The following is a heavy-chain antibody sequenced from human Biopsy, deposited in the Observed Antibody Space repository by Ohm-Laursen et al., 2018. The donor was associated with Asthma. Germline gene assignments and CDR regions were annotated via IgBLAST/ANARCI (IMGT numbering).Heavy chain of an antibody. CDR2: IIPIFGTA. D-gene: IGHD1-7*01. CDR3: ARDPHNSYLASLRTKFNYYYYGMDV. J-gene: IGHJ6*02. V-gene: IGHV1-69*13. CDR1: GGTFSSYA. Sequence: SVKVSCKASGGTFSSYAISWVRQAPGQGPEWMGGIIPIFGTANYAQKFQGRVTITADESTSTAYMELSSLRSEDTAVYYCARDPHNSYLASLRTKFNYYYYGMDVWGQGTTVTVSS.